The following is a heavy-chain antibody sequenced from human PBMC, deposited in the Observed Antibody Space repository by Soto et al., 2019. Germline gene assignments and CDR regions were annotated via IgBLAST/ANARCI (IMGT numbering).Heavy chain of an antibody. Sequence: GGSLRLSCAASGFTFSSYWMHWVRQAPGKGLVWVSRINSDGSSTSYADSVKGRFTIYRDNAKNTLYLQMNSLRAEDTAVYYCARDQRELRTYYYGMDVWGQGTTVTVSS. CDR3: ARDQRELRTYYYGMDV. V-gene: IGHV3-74*01. D-gene: IGHD1-26*01. J-gene: IGHJ6*02. CDR2: INSDGSST. CDR1: GFTFSSYW.